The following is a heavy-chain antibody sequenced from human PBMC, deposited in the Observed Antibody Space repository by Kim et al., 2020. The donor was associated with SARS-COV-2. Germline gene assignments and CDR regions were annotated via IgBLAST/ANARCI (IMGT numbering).Heavy chain of an antibody. CDR3: ARDLHIVVVPAAMRGVSPDYYYYGMDV. CDR1: GYTFTSYY. D-gene: IGHD2-2*01. CDR2: INPSGGST. Sequence: ASVKVSCKASGYTFTSYYMHWVRQAPGQGLEWMGIINPSGGSTSYAQKFQGRVTMTRDTSTSTVYMELSSLRSEDTAVYYCARDLHIVVVPAAMRGVSPDYYYYGMDVWGQGTTVTVSS. J-gene: IGHJ6*02. V-gene: IGHV1-46*01.